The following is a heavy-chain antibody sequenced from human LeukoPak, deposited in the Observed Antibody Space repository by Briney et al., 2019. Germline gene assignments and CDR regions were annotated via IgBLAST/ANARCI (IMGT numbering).Heavy chain of an antibody. J-gene: IGHJ4*02. CDR1: GFTVSRNY. V-gene: IGHV3-53*01. Sequence: GGSLRLSCAASGFTVSRNYMTWVRQAPGKGLEWVSVIYSGGSTYYADSVKGRFTISRDNSKNTLYLQMNSLRAEDTAVYYCARVLVGAADYWGQGTLVTVSS. CDR3: ARVLVGAADY. D-gene: IGHD1-26*01. CDR2: IYSGGST.